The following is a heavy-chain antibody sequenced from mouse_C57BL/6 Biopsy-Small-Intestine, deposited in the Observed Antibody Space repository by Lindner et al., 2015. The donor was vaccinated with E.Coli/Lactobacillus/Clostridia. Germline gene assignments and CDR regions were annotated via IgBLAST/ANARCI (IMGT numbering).Heavy chain of an antibody. D-gene: IGHD1-2*01. J-gene: IGHJ2*01. CDR3: ARNLLRPTRADY. CDR1: GYAFSSSW. V-gene: IGHV1-82*01. Sequence: VQLQESGPELVKPGASVKISCKASGYAFSSSWMNWVKQRPGKGLEWIGRIYPGDGDTNYNGKFKGKATLTADKSSSTAHMQLSSLTSEDSAVYFCARNLLRPTRADYWGQGTTLTVSS. CDR2: IYPGDGDT.